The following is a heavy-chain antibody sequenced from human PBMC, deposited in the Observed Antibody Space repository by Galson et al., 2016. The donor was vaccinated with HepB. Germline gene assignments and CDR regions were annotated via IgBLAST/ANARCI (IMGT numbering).Heavy chain of an antibody. CDR3: ANGREQWLTPFDY. D-gene: IGHD6-19*01. Sequence: SLRLSCAASGFPTFTNFAMSWVRQAPGKGLEWVSTMSGSGRGTFYADSVKGRFTISRDNSKNTVYLQMNSLRTEDTALYYCANGREQWLTPFDYWGQGTLFTVSS. V-gene: IGHV3-23*01. J-gene: IGHJ4*02. CDR1: GFPTFTNFA. CDR2: MSGSGRGT.